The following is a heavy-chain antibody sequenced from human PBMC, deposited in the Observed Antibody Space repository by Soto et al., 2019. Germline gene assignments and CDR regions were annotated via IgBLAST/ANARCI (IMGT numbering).Heavy chain of an antibody. D-gene: IGHD6-6*01. CDR2: IYYNGGS. V-gene: IGHV4-39*01. CDR1: GASISSRNNY. J-gene: IGHJ4*02. CDR3: ARQGVYIRSFDL. Sequence: PSETLSLTCTVSGASISSRNNYWAWIRQPPGKGLEWIGSIYYNGGSHYTPSLKSRVTISVDTSKNQFSLKLNSVTAADTAVYTCARQGVYIRSFDLWGKGTLVTVSS.